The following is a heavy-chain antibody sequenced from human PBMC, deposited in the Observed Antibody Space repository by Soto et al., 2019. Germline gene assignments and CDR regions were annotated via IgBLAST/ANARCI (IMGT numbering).Heavy chain of an antibody. Sequence: VQLVESGGGLVQPGGSLRLSCAASAFTFSSYSMNWVRQAPGKGLEWVAFISSGSSTIYHADSVKGRFTISRDNAKNSLYLQMNSLRVEDTAVYYCARVGLYYFDSWGQGTLVTVSS. CDR3: ARVGLYYFDS. J-gene: IGHJ4*02. CDR1: AFTFSSYS. V-gene: IGHV3-48*01. CDR2: ISSGSSTI.